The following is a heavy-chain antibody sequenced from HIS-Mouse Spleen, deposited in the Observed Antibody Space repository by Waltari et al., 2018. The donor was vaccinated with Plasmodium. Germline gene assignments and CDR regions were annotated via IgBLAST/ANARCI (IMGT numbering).Heavy chain of an antibody. V-gene: IGHV3-33*01. D-gene: IGHD2-8*01. Sequence: QVQLVESGGGVVQPGVSLSLSCAEAGFTFSMYGMHWVRQALGKGLCWVAVIWYDVINKYYADSVQGRFTISRDNSKNTLYLQMNSLSAEDTAVYYCAIVAQGTRDAFDIWGQGTMVTVSS. J-gene: IGHJ3*02. CDR2: IWYDVINK. CDR1: GFTFSMYG. CDR3: AIVAQGTRDAFDI.